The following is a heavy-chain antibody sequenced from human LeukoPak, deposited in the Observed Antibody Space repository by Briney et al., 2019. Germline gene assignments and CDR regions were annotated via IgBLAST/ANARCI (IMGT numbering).Heavy chain of an antibody. CDR3: TRDLSYYYYYMDV. Sequence: GGSLRLSCTASGFTFGDYAMSWVRQAPGKGLEWVGFIRSKAYGGTTEYAASVKGRFTISRDDSKSIAYLQMNSLKTEDTAVYYCTRDLSYYYYYMDVWGKGTTVTVSS. J-gene: IGHJ6*03. CDR1: GFTFGDYA. CDR2: IRSKAYGGTT. V-gene: IGHV3-49*04.